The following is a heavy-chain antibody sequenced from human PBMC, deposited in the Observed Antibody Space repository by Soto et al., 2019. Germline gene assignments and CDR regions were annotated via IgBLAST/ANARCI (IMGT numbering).Heavy chain of an antibody. CDR3: ARDSPAAMLAFDI. J-gene: IGHJ3*02. CDR1: GFTVSSNY. V-gene: IGHV3-53*01. CDR2: IYSGGST. D-gene: IGHD2-2*01. Sequence: GGSLRLSCAASGFTVSSNYMIWVRQAPAKGLEWVSVIYSGGSTYYADSVKGRFTVSRDNSKNTLYLRMNSLRPEDTAVFYCARDSPAAMLAFDIWGQGTMVTVSS.